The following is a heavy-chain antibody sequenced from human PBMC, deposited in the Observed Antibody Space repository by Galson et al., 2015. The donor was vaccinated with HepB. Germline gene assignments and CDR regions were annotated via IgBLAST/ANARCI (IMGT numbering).Heavy chain of an antibody. CDR3: ARDGGYYDSPTTYYFDY. V-gene: IGHV4-30-4*01. J-gene: IGHJ4*02. D-gene: IGHD3-22*01. Sequence: QVQLQESGPGLVKPSQTLSLTCTVSGGSISSGDYYWSWIRQPPGKGLEWIGYIYYSGSTYHNPSLKSRVTISVDTSKNQFSLKLSSVTAADTAVYYCARDGGYYDSPTTYYFDYWGQGTLVTVSS. CDR1: GGSISSGDYY. CDR2: IYYSGST.